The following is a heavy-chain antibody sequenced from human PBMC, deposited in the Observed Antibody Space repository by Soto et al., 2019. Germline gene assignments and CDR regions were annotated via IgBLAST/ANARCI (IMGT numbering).Heavy chain of an antibody. CDR1: GYTFTEFY. J-gene: IGHJ6*02. Sequence: QVQLVQSGPEMKKPGASVKVSCKTSGYTFTEFYIHWMRQVPGRGLEWMGWINARNDGTKFAEKFKAALTLTTAPSISPSYMELSRLTFDDTAVYYCARRLGGGGDYFYGMDVWGQGTAVTVSS. V-gene: IGHV1-2*02. CDR3: ARRLGGGGDYFYGMDV. D-gene: IGHD3-16*01. CDR2: INARNDGT.